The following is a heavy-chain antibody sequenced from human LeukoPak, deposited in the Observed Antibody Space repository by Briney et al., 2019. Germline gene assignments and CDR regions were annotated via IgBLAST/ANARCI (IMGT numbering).Heavy chain of an antibody. Sequence: PSETLSLTCTVSGGSISGYYWSWIRQPPGKGLEWIDYITYSGSTNYNPSLKSRVTMSVGTSKNQFSLRLSSVTAADTAVYYCARHGSSYSFDCWGQGILVTVSS. CDR1: GGSISGYY. CDR3: ARHGSSYSFDC. CDR2: ITYSGST. J-gene: IGHJ4*02. D-gene: IGHD6-13*01. V-gene: IGHV4-59*08.